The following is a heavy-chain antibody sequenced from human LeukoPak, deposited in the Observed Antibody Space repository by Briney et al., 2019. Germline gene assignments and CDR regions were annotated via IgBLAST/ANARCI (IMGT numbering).Heavy chain of an antibody. Sequence: MSGSGESTYNAGSVQGRFTISRDNSKNTLYLQMNSLRAEDTAVYYCANRRFDYWGQGTLVTVSS. J-gene: IGHJ4*02. CDR3: ANRRFDY. CDR2: MSGSGEST. V-gene: IGHV3-23*01.